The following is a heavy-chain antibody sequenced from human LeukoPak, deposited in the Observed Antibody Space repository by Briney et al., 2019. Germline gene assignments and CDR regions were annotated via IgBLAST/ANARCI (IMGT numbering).Heavy chain of an antibody. J-gene: IGHJ3*02. CDR2: INHGGST. Sequence: SETLSLTCAVYGGSLSAYYWTWIRQPPGKGLEWIGEINHGGSTNYNPSLKSRVTISVDTSKNQFSLNLSSVTAADTAVYYCARWVNYYDSSRDAFDIWGQGTMVTVSS. CDR1: GGSLSAYY. CDR3: ARWVNYYDSSRDAFDI. V-gene: IGHV4-34*01. D-gene: IGHD3-22*01.